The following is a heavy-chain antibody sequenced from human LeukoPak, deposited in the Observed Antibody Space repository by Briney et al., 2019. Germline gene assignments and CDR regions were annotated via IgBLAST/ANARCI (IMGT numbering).Heavy chain of an antibody. CDR3: ARDLNDDILTGYSVLTEGYGMDV. Sequence: SGGSLRLSCAASGFTFSDYYMSWIRQAPGKGLEWVSYISSSGSTIYYADSVKGRFTISRDNAKDSLYLQMNSLRAEDTAVYYCARDLNDDILTGYSVLTEGYGMDVWGQGTTVTVSS. V-gene: IGHV3-11*01. CDR2: ISSSGSTI. CDR1: GFTFSDYY. D-gene: IGHD3-9*01. J-gene: IGHJ6*02.